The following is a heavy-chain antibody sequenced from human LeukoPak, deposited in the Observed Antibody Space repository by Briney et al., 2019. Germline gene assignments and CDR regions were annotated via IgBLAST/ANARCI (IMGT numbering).Heavy chain of an antibody. CDR2: INKDGSEK. J-gene: IGHJ4*02. CDR1: GFTFSSYW. Sequence: GGSLRLSCAASGFTFSSYWMTWVRQAPGKGLEWVANINKDGSEKYYVDSMKGRFTISRDNAKNSLYLQMNSLRVEDTAVYYCARDPDYGDPGPFFDFWGQGTLVTVSS. CDR3: ARDPDYGDPGPFFDF. D-gene: IGHD4-17*01. V-gene: IGHV3-7*04.